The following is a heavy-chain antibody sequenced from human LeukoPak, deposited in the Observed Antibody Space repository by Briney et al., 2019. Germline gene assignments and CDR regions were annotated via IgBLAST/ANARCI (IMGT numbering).Heavy chain of an antibody. CDR1: GGTFSSYA. CDR2: IIPIFGTA. D-gene: IGHD3-3*01. CDR3: ARDDSREGFWSGPHYYYYYYMDV. J-gene: IGHJ6*03. V-gene: IGHV1-69*13. Sequence: ASVKVSCKASGGTFSSYAISWVRQAPGQGLEWMGGIIPIFGTANYAQKFQGRVTITADESTSTAYMELSSLRSEDTAVYYCARDDSREGFWSGPHYYYYYYMDVWGKGTTVTVSS.